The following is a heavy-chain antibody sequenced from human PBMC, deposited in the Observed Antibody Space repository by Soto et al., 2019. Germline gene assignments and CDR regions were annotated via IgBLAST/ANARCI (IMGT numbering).Heavy chain of an antibody. CDR3: ARKAPYSSSWYPFAY. CDR2: IIPIFGTA. Sequence: SVKVSCKASGGTFSSYAISWVRQAPGQGLEWMGGIIPIFGTANYAQKFQGRVTITADKSTSTAYMELSSLRSEDTAVYYCARKAPYSSSWYPFAYWGQGTLVTVSS. D-gene: IGHD6-13*01. CDR1: GGTFSSYA. J-gene: IGHJ4*02. V-gene: IGHV1-69*06.